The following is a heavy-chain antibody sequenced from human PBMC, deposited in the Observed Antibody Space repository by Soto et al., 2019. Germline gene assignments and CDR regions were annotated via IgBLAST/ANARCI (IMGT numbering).Heavy chain of an antibody. Sequence: QVQLVQSGAEVKKPGSSVKVSCKASGGAFSNYGLTWVRQAPGQGLEWMGGIIPHFGTTKYAQKFQGRVTITADKSTSTVYMELSSLIFEDTAVYYCENDYGDRNFYYYAMDVWGQGTTVTGSS. CDR2: IIPHFGTT. V-gene: IGHV1-69*06. CDR3: ENDYGDRNFYYYAMDV. CDR1: GGAFSNYG. D-gene: IGHD4-17*01. J-gene: IGHJ6*02.